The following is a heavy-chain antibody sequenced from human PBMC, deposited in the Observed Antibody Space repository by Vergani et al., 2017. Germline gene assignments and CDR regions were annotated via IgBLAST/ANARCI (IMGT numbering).Heavy chain of an antibody. D-gene: IGHD6-19*01. J-gene: IGHJ3*02. CDR2: ISSSSSSI. CDR1: GFTFSSYS. Sequence: EVQLVESGGGLVKPGGSLRLSCAASGFTFSSYSMNWVRQAPGKGLELVSSISSSSSSIYYADAVKGRITITRDNAKNSLYLQMNSLRAEDTAVYYCARVYSSASDDAFDIWGQGTMVTVSS. CDR3: ARVYSSASDDAFDI. V-gene: IGHV3-21*01.